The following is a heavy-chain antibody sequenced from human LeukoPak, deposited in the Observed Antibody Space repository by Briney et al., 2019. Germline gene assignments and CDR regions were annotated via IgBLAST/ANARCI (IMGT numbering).Heavy chain of an antibody. CDR3: ARILGAYCSGGSCPDAFDI. CDR1: GYSISSGYY. Sequence: SETLSLTCAVSGYSISSGYYWGWIRQPPGKEVEWIGNIYHSGSTYYNPSLKSRVTMSVDTSKNQFSLKLISVTAADTAVYYCARILGAYCSGGSCPDAFDIWGQGTMVTVSS. J-gene: IGHJ3*02. CDR2: IYHSGST. D-gene: IGHD2-15*01. V-gene: IGHV4-38-2*01.